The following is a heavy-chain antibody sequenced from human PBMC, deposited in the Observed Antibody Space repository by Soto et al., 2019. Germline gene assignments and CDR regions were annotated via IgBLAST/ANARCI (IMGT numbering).Heavy chain of an antibody. CDR2: IWYDGSNK. V-gene: IGHV3-33*01. CDR3: ARDPPHPVAGPYYYYKDV. Sequence: QVQLVESGGGVVQPGRSLRLSCAASGFTFSSYGMHWVRQAPGKGLEWVAVIWYDGSNKYYADSVKGRFTISRDNSKNTLYLQMNSLRAEDTAVYYCARDPPHPVAGPYYYYKDVWGKGTTVTVSS. D-gene: IGHD6-19*01. CDR1: GFTFSSYG. J-gene: IGHJ6*03.